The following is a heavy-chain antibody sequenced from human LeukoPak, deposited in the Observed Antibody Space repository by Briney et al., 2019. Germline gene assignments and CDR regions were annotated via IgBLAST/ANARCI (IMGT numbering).Heavy chain of an antibody. CDR3: AKDGSSSGWYEPKYYFDY. V-gene: IGHV3-48*01. D-gene: IGHD6-19*01. J-gene: IGHJ4*02. CDR2: ISSSSSTI. CDR1: GFTFSSYS. Sequence: GRSLRLSCAASGFTFSSYSMNWVRQAPGKGLEWVSYISSSSSTIYYADSVKGRFTISRDNSKNTLYLQMNSLRAEDTAVYYCAKDGSSSGWYEPKYYFDYWGQGTLVTVSS.